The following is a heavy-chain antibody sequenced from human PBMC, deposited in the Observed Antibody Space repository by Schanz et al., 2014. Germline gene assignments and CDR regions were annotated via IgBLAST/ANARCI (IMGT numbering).Heavy chain of an antibody. CDR1: GFSFSTYA. V-gene: IGHV3-30*04. CDR2: ILYDGSKT. CDR3: AREEGYGYGPGAFDI. J-gene: IGHJ3*02. D-gene: IGHD5-18*01. Sequence: QVQLVESGGGVVQPGRSLRLSCAASGFSFSTYAMHWVRQAPGKGLEWVAVILYDGSKTYYADSVKGRFTISRDNSKTTLSLQMNSLRAEVTAVYYCAREEGYGYGPGAFDIWGQGTMVTVSS.